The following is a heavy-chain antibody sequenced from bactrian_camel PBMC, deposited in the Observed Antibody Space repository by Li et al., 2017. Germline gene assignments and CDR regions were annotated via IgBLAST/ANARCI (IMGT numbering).Heavy chain of an antibody. D-gene: IGHD6*01. Sequence: HVQLVESGGGLVRSGGSLRLSCAPSRYPSSTYCMAWYRQAPGKEREGVGCIDMDGASNYTESVKGRFTISRDNAKNTLTLQMNSLKPEDTAIYYCAADTLPYGGSWWYNYWGQGTQVTVS. CDR2: IDMDGAS. J-gene: IGHJ4*01. V-gene: IGHV3S53*01. CDR1: RYPSSTYC. CDR3: AADTLPYGGSWWYNY.